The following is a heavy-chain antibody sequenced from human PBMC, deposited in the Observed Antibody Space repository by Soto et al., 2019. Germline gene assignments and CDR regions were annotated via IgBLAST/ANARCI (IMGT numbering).Heavy chain of an antibody. V-gene: IGHV3-33*01. D-gene: IGHD3-3*01. CDR1: GFTFRSYG. CDR3: ARGGGAIFGVVISGASDI. CDR2: IWYDGSNK. Sequence: PGGALRLSWAASGFTFRSYGMHWVRQAPGTGLEWVAVIWYDGSNKYYADSVKGRFTISRENSKNTLYLQMNSLRAEDTAVYYWARGGGAIFGVVISGASDIWGEGPLVTVSS. J-gene: IGHJ3*02.